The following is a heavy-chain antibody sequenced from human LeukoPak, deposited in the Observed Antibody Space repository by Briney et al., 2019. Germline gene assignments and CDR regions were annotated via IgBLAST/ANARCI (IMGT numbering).Heavy chain of an antibody. V-gene: IGHV1-18*01. D-gene: IGHD1-1*01. CDR3: ARDRTGFIDY. J-gene: IGHJ4*02. CDR1: GYSTSYS. Sequence: ASVKVSCKASGYSTSYSISWVRQAAGQGLEWMGWISAYNGNTNYAQKLQGRVTMTTDTSTSIVYMELRSLRSDDPAVYYCARDRTGFIDYWGQGTLVTVSS. CDR2: ISAYNGNT.